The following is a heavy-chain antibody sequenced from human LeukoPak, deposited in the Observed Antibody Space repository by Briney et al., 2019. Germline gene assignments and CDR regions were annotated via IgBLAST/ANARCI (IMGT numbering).Heavy chain of an antibody. CDR2: ISGNGGRT. CDR1: GFTFSNYG. J-gene: IGHJ5*02. V-gene: IGHV3-23*01. D-gene: IGHD3-10*01. CDR3: AKDYPEGVWGVGGWFDP. Sequence: GGSLRLSCAASGFTFSNYGMSWVRQAPGKGLEWVSTISGNGGRTYYADSVKGRFTISRDNSKNTLYLQMDTLRAEDTAVFYCAKDYPEGVWGVGGWFDPWGQGTLVTVS.